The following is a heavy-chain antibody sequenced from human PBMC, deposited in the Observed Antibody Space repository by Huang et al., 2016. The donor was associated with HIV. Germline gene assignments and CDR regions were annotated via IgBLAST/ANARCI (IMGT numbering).Heavy chain of an antibody. V-gene: IGHV3-30*18. D-gene: IGHD5-12*01. J-gene: IGHJ4*02. CDR3: AKDREDSAYQLDY. Sequence: QVQLVESGGGVVQPGRSLRLACAASGFTFSTYGVHGVRQALGKGLEVVAAISYDGSYQYYSDSVKGRFTISRDDSKNTLYLQMSSLRAEDTAVYFCAKDREDSAYQLDYWGQGTRVTVSS. CDR1: GFTFSTYG. CDR2: ISYDGSYQ.